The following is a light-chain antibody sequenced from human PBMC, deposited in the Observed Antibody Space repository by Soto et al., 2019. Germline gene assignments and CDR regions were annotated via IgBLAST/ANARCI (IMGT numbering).Light chain of an antibody. J-gene: IGLJ2*01. CDR3: QSHDNTLSGWVV. Sequence: QSVLTQPPSVSGAPGQRVTISCTGSSSNIGAGYNVHWYQQLPGTAPNLLIFNNNNRPSGVPDRFSGSRSGASASLAITGLQAEDEGDYYCQSHDNTLSGWVVFGGGTKVTVL. CDR2: NNN. CDR1: SSNIGAGYN. V-gene: IGLV1-40*01.